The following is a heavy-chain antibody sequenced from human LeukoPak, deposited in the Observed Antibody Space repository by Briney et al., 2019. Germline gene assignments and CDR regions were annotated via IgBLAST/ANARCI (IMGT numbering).Heavy chain of an antibody. CDR3: VRGGGRGDYNERYYFDY. CDR1: GFTFRSYG. J-gene: IGHJ4*02. Sequence: GGSLRLSCAASGFTFRSYGMSWVRQAPGKGLEWVSGVSGSGDTTYYADSVKGRFTISRDNSKSSLHLQMDSLRAEDTAVYYCVRGGGRGDYNERYYFDYWGQGTLVTVSS. V-gene: IGHV3-23*01. D-gene: IGHD3-22*01. CDR2: VSGSGDTT.